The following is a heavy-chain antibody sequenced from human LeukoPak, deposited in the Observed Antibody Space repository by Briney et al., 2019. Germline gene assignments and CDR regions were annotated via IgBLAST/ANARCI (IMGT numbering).Heavy chain of an antibody. CDR2: ISSSSSYI. CDR3: ARDSFLYVNTYCSGGSCYSAFKPREHIWSYHDY. Sequence: PGGSLRLSCAASGFTFSSYSMNWVRQAPGKGLEWVSSISSSSSYIYYADSVKGRFTISRDNAKNSLYLQMNSLRAEDTAVYYCARDSFLYVNTYCSGGSCYSAFKPREHIWSYHDYWGQGTLVTVSS. CDR1: GFTFSSYS. D-gene: IGHD2-15*01. V-gene: IGHV3-21*01. J-gene: IGHJ4*02.